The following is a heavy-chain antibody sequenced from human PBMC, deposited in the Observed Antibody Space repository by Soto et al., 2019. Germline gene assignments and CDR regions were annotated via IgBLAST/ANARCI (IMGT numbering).Heavy chain of an antibody. CDR1: GYTFTSYG. D-gene: IGHD3-10*01. CDR3: ARAPMVRGVHYYGMDV. Sequence: QVQLVQSGAEVKKPGASVKVSCKASGYTFTSYGISWVRQAPGQGLEWMGWISAYNGNTNYAQKLQGRVTMTTDTSTSTAYMELRGLGSDDTAVYYCARAPMVRGVHYYGMDVWGQGTTVTVSS. V-gene: IGHV1-18*01. J-gene: IGHJ6*02. CDR2: ISAYNGNT.